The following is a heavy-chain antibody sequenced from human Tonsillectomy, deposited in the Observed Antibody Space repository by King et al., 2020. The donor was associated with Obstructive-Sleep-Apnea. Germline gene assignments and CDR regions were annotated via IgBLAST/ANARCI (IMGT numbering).Heavy chain of an antibody. CDR3: TTLYRLDP. J-gene: IGHJ5*02. Sequence: DVQLVESGGGLVKPGGSLRLSCAASGLSFTNAWMSWVRQSPGKGLEWVGRIKSERAGGTTDYAAPVKGRFTISRDDSKNTLYLQMNSLKTEDTAVYYGTTLYRLDPWGQGTLVTVSS. D-gene: IGHD4-11*01. CDR1: GLSFTNAW. V-gene: IGHV3-15*01. CDR2: IKSERAGGTT.